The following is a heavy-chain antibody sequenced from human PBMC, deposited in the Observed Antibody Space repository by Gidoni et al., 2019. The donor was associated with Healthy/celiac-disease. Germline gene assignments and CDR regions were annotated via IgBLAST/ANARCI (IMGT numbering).Heavy chain of an antibody. J-gene: IGHJ4*02. CDR3: ARDMSIVGATNFDY. CDR2: IKQDGSEK. V-gene: IGHV3-7*03. Sequence: EVQLVESGGGLVQPGGSLRLSCAASGFTFSSYWMSWVRQAPGKGLEWVANIKQDGSEKYYVDSVKGRFTISRDNAKNSLYLQMNSLRAEDTAVYYCARDMSIVGATNFDYWGQGTLVTVSS. D-gene: IGHD1-26*01. CDR1: GFTFSSYW.